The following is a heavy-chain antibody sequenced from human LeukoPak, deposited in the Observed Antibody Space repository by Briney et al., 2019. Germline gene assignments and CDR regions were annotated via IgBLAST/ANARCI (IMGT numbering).Heavy chain of an antibody. Sequence: PSETLSLTCTVSGGSISSYYWSWIRQPAGKGLEWIGRIYTSGSTNYNPSLKSRVTMSVDTSKNQFSLKLSSVTAADTAVYYCARSPILDDFWSGYYHYFDYWGQGTLVTVSS. D-gene: IGHD3-3*01. CDR2: IYTSGST. CDR3: ARSPILDDFWSGYYHYFDY. J-gene: IGHJ4*02. V-gene: IGHV4-4*07. CDR1: GGSISSYY.